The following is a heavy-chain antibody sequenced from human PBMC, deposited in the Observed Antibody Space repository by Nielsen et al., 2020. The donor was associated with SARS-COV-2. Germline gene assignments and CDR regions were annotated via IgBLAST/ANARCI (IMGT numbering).Heavy chain of an antibody. J-gene: IGHJ3*02. D-gene: IGHD1-14*01. Sequence: VRQAPGKGLEWVSAISGSGGSTYYADSVKGRFTISRDDSKNTLYLQMNSLKTEDTAVYYCTTLALGVGAFDIWGQGTMVTVSS. CDR3: TTLALGVGAFDI. CDR2: ISGSGGST. V-gene: IGHV3-23*01.